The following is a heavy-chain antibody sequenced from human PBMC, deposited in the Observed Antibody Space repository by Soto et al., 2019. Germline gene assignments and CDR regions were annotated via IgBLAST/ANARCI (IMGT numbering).Heavy chain of an antibody. D-gene: IGHD2-15*01. Sequence: SETLSLTCTVSGGSISSSRYYWGWIRQPPGKGLESIGTIYFTGKTYNNPSLKSQINIYVDRSKNQFSLKLSSVTAADSVVYYCARTGYCSGGSCFYFDYWGQGTLVTVSS. CDR2: IYFTGKT. CDR3: ARTGYCSGGSCFYFDY. CDR1: GGSISSSRYY. V-gene: IGHV4-39*01. J-gene: IGHJ4*02.